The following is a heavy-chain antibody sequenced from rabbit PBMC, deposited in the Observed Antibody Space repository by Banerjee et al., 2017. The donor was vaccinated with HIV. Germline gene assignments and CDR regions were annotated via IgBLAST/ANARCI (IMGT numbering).Heavy chain of an antibody. V-gene: IGHV1S40*01. D-gene: IGHD1-1*01. CDR1: GFSFSSYY. J-gene: IGHJ4*01. Sequence: QSLEESGGDLVKPGASLTLTCTASGFSFSSYYMWWVRQAPGKGLEWIACINTISGDTVYATWAKGRFTISKASWTTVTLQMTSLTAADTATYFCARDGVIGWNFNLWGPGTLVTVS. CDR2: INTISGDT. CDR3: ARDGVIGWNFNL.